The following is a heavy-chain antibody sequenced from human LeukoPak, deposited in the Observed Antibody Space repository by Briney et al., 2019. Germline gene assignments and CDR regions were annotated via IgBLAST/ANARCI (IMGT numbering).Heavy chain of an antibody. V-gene: IGHV4-34*01. CDR3: AIPNYYDSSVDYYGMDV. D-gene: IGHD3-22*01. CDR1: GGSFSGYY. CDR2: INHSGST. J-gene: IGHJ6*02. Sequence: PSETLSLTCAVYGGSFSGYYWSWIRQPPGKGLEWIGEINHSGSTNYNPSLKSRVTISVDTSKNQFSLKLSSVTAADTAVYYCAIPNYYDSSVDYYGMDVWGQGTTVTVSS.